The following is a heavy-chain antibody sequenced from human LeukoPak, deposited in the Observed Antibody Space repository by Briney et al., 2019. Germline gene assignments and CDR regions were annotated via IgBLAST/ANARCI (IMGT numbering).Heavy chain of an antibody. V-gene: IGHV4-34*01. D-gene: IGHD6-19*01. CDR3: ARSSAVAIDY. CDR2: INHSGST. J-gene: IGHJ4*02. CDR1: GGSFSSYY. Sequence: SETLSLTCAVYGGSFSSYYWSWIRQPPGKGLEWIGEINHSGSTNYNPSLKSRVTISVDTSKNQFSLKLSSVTAADTAVYYCARSSAVAIDYWGQGTLVTVSS.